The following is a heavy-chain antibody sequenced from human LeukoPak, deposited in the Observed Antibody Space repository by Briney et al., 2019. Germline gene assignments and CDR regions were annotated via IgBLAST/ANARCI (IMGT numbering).Heavy chain of an antibody. CDR3: ARDRSGPFDY. CDR2: ISSSSSYI. V-gene: IGHV3-21*01. D-gene: IGHD3-3*01. CDR1: GFTFSSYS. Sequence: SGGSLRLSCAASGFTFSSYSMNWVRQARGKGLEWVSFISSSSSYIYYADSVKGRFTISRDNAKNSLYLQMNSLRAEDTAVYYCARDRSGPFDYWGQGTLVTVSS. J-gene: IGHJ4*02.